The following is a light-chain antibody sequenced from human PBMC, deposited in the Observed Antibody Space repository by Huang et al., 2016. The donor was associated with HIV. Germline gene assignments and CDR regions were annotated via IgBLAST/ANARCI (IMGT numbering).Light chain of an antibody. Sequence: DIQITQSPSSLSASVGDTVIITCRASQNIKRYLNWYQQEPGKAPKILNSAASNWQSGLPSTISCSGSGTDFTRTINSLQPEYAATYYCQQSARTPRTFGQGTKLEI. CDR2: AAS. CDR3: QQSARTPRT. V-gene: IGKV1-39*01. CDR1: QNIKRY. J-gene: IGKJ2*01.